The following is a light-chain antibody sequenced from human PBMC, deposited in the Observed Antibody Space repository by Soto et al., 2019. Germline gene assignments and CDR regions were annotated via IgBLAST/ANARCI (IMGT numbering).Light chain of an antibody. CDR1: QSISRN. Sequence: EVVLTQSPGTLSVSPGERATLSCRASQSISRNLAWYQQKPGRAPRLLIYDVSTRATGIPARSSGSGSETEFTLTISSLQSEDFAVYYCQQYNNWPPYTFGQGTKVDIK. J-gene: IGKJ2*01. CDR3: QQYNNWPPYT. V-gene: IGKV3-15*01. CDR2: DVS.